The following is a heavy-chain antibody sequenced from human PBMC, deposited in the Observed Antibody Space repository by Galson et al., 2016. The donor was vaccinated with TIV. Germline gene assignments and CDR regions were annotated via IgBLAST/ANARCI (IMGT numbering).Heavy chain of an antibody. D-gene: IGHD2-15*01. CDR1: GGSFSSYV. J-gene: IGHJ4*02. V-gene: IGHV1-69*05. Sequence: SVKVSCKASGGSFSSYVVSRVRQAPGQGLEWMGGVLPISATTNYAQKFQGRVSITTDESTSTVYMELRSLRSEDTAVYFCARDIPCGGSCYFFNDWGQGTLVTVSS. CDR2: VLPISATT. CDR3: ARDIPCGGSCYFFND.